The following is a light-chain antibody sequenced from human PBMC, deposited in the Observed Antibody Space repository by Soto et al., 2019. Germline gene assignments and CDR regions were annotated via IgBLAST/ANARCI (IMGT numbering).Light chain of an antibody. Sequence: EIVLTQSPATLSSFPGDSVTLSCRASQYINTRLAWYQHKPGQAPRLLIYDASNRATGVPARFSGSGSGTDFTLPISSLEPEDFAAYYCQQRYRWPPITFGQGTRLEI. CDR2: DAS. J-gene: IGKJ5*01. CDR3: QQRYRWPPIT. CDR1: QYINTR. V-gene: IGKV3-11*01.